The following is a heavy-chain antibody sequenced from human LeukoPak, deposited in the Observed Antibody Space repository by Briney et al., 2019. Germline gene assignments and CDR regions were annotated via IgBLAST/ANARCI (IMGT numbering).Heavy chain of an antibody. CDR3: AREGDTASYNWFDP. Sequence: ASVKVSCKASGGTFSSYAISWVRRAPGQGLDWMGRIIPIFGTANYAQKFQGRVTITTDESTSTAYMELSSLRSEDTAVYYCAREGDTASYNWFDPWGQGTLVTVSS. CDR1: GGTFSSYA. J-gene: IGHJ5*02. D-gene: IGHD5-18*01. CDR2: IIPIFGTA. V-gene: IGHV1-69*05.